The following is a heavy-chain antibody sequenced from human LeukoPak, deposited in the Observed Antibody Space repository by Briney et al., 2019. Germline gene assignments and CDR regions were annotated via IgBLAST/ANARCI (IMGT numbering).Heavy chain of an antibody. CDR3: TRDVVPATINQYYYYYMDV. CDR1: GFIFYSYA. D-gene: IGHD2-2*02. V-gene: IGHV3-64*01. J-gene: IGHJ6*03. CDR2: ITSSGSST. Sequence: GGSLRLSCSASGFIFYSYAMHWVRQAPGRGLEYVAAITSSGSSTFHANSVKGRFTISRDNSKNTLYLQMGSLRPEDMAVYFCTRDVVPATINQYYYYYMDVWGKGTTVTVSS.